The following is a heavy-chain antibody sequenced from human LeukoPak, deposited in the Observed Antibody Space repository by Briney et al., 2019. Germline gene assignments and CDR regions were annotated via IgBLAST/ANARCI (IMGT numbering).Heavy chain of an antibody. Sequence: GGSLRLSCAASGFTFSSYAMSWVRQAPGKGLEWVSAISGSGGSTYYADSVKGRFTISRDNSKNTLYLQMNSLRAEDTAVYYCAKDHTSSSWYLWFWFDPWGQGTLVTVSS. D-gene: IGHD6-13*01. CDR1: GFTFSSYA. CDR3: AKDHTSSSWYLWFWFDP. CDR2: ISGSGGST. V-gene: IGHV3-23*01. J-gene: IGHJ5*02.